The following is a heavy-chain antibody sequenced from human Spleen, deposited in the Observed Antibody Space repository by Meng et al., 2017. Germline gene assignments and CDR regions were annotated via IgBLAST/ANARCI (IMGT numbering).Heavy chain of an antibody. J-gene: IGHJ4*02. D-gene: IGHD2-15*01. CDR1: GYTFTNYY. Sequence: QVQVVQAGAEVKKPGASLKVSCKASGYTFTNYYIHWVRQATGQGLEWMGWMNPNSGNTGYAQKFQGRVTMTRNTSISTAYMELSSLRSEDTAVYYCARGFVDSYYWGQGTLVTVSS. CDR2: MNPNSGNT. V-gene: IGHV1-8*02. CDR3: ARGFVDSYY.